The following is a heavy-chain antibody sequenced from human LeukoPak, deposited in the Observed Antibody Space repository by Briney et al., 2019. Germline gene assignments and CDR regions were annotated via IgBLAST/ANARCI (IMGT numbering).Heavy chain of an antibody. D-gene: IGHD3-16*01. CDR1: GFTFSGYA. V-gene: IGHV3-23*01. J-gene: IGHJ4*02. CDR2: ISNSGGST. Sequence: GGSLRLSCAASGFTFSGYAMSWVRQAPRKGLEWVSAISNSGGSTYYADSVKGRFTISRDNSKNTLYLQINSLRAEDTAVYYCAKDSNPLGYWGQGTLVTVSS. CDR3: AKDSNPLGY.